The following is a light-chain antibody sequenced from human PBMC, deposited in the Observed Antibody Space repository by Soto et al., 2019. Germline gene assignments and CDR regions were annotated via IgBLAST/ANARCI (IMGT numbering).Light chain of an antibody. J-gene: IGKJ1*01. CDR3: MQSLETPWT. CDR2: LDS. Sequence: IVTTQSPLSLTVTPGEPASISCRSSQRLLHSNGYNYLEWYLQKPGQSPQLLINLDSDRASGVPDRFSGSGSGTDFTLKISRVEAEDVGLYYCMQSLETPWTFGQGTKVDI. CDR1: QRLLHSNGYNY. V-gene: IGKV2-28*01.